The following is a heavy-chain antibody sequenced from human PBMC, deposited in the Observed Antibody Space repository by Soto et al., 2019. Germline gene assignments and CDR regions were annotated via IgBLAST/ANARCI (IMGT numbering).Heavy chain of an antibody. J-gene: IGHJ5*02. V-gene: IGHV1-3*01. CDR2: INAGNGNT. Sequence: QVQLVQSGAEVKKPGASLKVSCKASGYTFTSYAMHWVRQAPGQRLEWMGWINAGNGNTKYSQKFQGRVTITRDTSASTAYMELSSLRSEDTAVYYCARGSCSSTSCYTGNWFDPWGQGTLVTVSS. CDR1: GYTFTSYA. CDR3: ARGSCSSTSCYTGNWFDP. D-gene: IGHD2-2*02.